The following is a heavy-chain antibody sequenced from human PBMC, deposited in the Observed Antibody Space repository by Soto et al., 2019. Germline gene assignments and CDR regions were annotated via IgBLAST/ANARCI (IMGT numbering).Heavy chain of an antibody. D-gene: IGHD3-16*01. J-gene: IGHJ5*02. CDR2: VKKDGSDK. CDR1: GFTLSDYW. CDR3: ARGGGNFDP. Sequence: EVQLVESGGGLVQPGGSLRLTCAASGFTLSDYWMSWVRQAPGKGLEWVANVKKDGSDKYYVDSVKGRFTISRDNAKNSLYLQRNSLRAEDTGVYYCARGGGNFDPWGQGTLVTVSS. V-gene: IGHV3-7*04.